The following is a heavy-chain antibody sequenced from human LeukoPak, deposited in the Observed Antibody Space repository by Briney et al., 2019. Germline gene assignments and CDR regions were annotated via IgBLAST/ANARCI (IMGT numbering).Heavy chain of an antibody. CDR2: TYSGGST. D-gene: IGHD1-14*01. CDR3: ARMSIAGEFDY. J-gene: IGHJ4*02. CDR1: GFTVSSNY. Sequence: GGSLRLSCAASGFTVSSNYMSWVRQAPGKGLEWVSVTYSGGSTYYADSVKGRFTFSRDNSKNTLYLQMNSLRAEDTAVYYCARMSIAGEFDYWGQGTLVTVSS. V-gene: IGHV3-53*01.